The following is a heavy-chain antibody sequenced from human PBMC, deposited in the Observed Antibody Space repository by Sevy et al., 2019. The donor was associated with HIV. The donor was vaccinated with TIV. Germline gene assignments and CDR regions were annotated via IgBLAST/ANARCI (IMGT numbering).Heavy chain of an antibody. D-gene: IGHD6-19*01. J-gene: IGHJ6*02. CDR2: IASYGNDE. CDR3: ARSVLAVAGSYGMDV. Sequence: GGSLRLSCAASGFTFSNYVMHWVRQAPGKGLEWVTFIASYGNDEDYADSVKGRFTISRDNSKNTLYLQMDSLRPEDTSVYYCARSVLAVAGSYGMDVWGLGTTVTVSS. V-gene: IGHV3-30*04. CDR1: GFTFSNYV.